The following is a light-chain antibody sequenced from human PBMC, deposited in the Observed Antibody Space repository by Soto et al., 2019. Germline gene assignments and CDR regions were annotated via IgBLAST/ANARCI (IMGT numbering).Light chain of an antibody. CDR2: AAS. J-gene: IGKJ5*01. Sequence: AIRMTQSPSSLSASTGDRVTITCRASQGISSYLAWYQQKPGKAPKLLIYAASTLQSGVPSRFSGSGSGTDFTLTISCLQSEDFATYYCQQYYSYITFGQGTRLENK. V-gene: IGKV1-8*01. CDR3: QQYYSYIT. CDR1: QGISSY.